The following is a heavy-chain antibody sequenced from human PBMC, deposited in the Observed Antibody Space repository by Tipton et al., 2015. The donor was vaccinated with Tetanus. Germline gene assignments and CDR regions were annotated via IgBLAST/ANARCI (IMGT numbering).Heavy chain of an antibody. D-gene: IGHD1-26*01. CDR2: IYYRGST. CDR3: ARHSIVGAIRDAFDI. J-gene: IGHJ3*02. CDR1: GGSISSSSYY. Sequence: TLSLTCTVSGGSISSSSYYWGWIRQPPGKGLEWIGSIYYRGSTYYNPSLKSRVTISVDTSKNLFSLKLSSVTAADTAVYYCARHSIVGAIRDAFDIWGQGTMVTVSS. V-gene: IGHV4-39*01.